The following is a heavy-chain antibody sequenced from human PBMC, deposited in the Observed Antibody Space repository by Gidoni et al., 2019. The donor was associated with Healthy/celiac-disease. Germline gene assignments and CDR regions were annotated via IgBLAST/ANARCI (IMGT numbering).Heavy chain of an antibody. CDR2: IIPILGAA. Sequence: QVQLVQSGAEVKKPGSSVKVSCKASGGTFTRYAISLVRQAPGHGLEWMGGIIPILGAANYAQKFQGRVTITAYESTSTAYMELSSLRSEYTAVDYCARDFAVDRSGPYFDYGGQGTLVTVSS. J-gene: IGHJ4*02. V-gene: IGHV1-69*01. CDR1: GGTFTRYA. CDR3: ARDFAVDRSGPYFDY. D-gene: IGHD3-22*01.